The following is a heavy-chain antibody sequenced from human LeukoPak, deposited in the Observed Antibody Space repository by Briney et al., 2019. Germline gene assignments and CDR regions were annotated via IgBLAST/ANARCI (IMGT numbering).Heavy chain of an antibody. CDR3: AKDGTGCGGDCYSDY. V-gene: IGHV3-23*01. CDR2: ITYSSGNT. Sequence: GGSLRLSCAASGFTFSAYGMSWFRQAPGKGLEWVSAITYSSGNTSYADSVKGRFTISRDNSKNTLYLQMNSLRAEDTALYYCAKDGTGCGGDCYSDYWGQGTLVTVSS. D-gene: IGHD2-21*02. CDR1: GFTFSAYG. J-gene: IGHJ4*02.